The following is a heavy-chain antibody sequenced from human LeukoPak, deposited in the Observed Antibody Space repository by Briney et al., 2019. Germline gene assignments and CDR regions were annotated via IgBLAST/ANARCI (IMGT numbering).Heavy chain of an antibody. CDR2: IYYSGST. V-gene: IGHV4-61*01. Sequence: SETLSLTCTVSGGSVSSGSYYWNWIRQPPGKGLEWIGYIYYSGSTDYNPSLKSRVTMSVDTSKNQFSLKLSTVTAADTAVYYCAGYCGGGSCYHDGFDYWGQGTLVTVSS. J-gene: IGHJ4*02. CDR3: AGYCGGGSCYHDGFDY. D-gene: IGHD2-15*01. CDR1: GGSVSSGSYY.